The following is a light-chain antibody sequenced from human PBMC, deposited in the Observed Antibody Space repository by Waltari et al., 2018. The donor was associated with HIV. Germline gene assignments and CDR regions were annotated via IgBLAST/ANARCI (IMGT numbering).Light chain of an antibody. CDR3: QSYDSSLSGVI. J-gene: IGLJ2*01. V-gene: IGLV1-40*01. Sequence: QSVLTQPPSVSAAPGQRVTISCTGSSSNIGAGYDVHWYQHLPGTAPQLLIYDTTDRPSGVPDRFSGSKSGTSASRAITGLQAEDEADYYCQSYDSSLSGVIFGGGTKLTVL. CDR2: DTT. CDR1: SSNIGAGYD.